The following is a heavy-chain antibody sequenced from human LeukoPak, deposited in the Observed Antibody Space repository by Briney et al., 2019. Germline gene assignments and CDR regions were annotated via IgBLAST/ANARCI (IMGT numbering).Heavy chain of an antibody. CDR3: ARGLELGYCSGASCYIWFDP. V-gene: IGHV4-34*01. D-gene: IGHD2-2*02. CDR2: INHVGTT. Sequence: SETLSLTCAVSGGSPTGHYWSWFRQPPGKGLEWIGEINHVGTTRYSPSLRSRAVISSDTSKRQFSLSLSSVTAADTAVYYCARGLELGYCSGASCYIWFDPWGQGTLVTVSS. J-gene: IGHJ5*02. CDR1: GGSPTGHY.